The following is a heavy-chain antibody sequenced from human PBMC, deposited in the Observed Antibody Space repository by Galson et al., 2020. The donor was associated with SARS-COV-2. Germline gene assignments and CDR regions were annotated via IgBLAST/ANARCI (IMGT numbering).Heavy chain of an antibody. CDR1: GYTFTSYG. V-gene: IGHV1-18*01. D-gene: IGHD2-2*01. Sequence: ASAKVSCTASGYTFTSYGISWVRQATGQGLEWMGWISAYNGNTNYAQKLQGRVTMTTDTSTSTAYMELRSLRSDDTAVYYCARVQDVVVPAAIYWGQGTLVTVSS. CDR3: ARVQDVVVPAAIY. J-gene: IGHJ4*02. CDR2: ISAYNGNT.